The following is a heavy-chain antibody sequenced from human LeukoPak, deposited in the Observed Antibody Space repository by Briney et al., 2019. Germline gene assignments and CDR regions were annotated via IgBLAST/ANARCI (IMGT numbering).Heavy chain of an antibody. J-gene: IGHJ3*02. Sequence: GGSLRLSCAASGFTFSSYSMNWVRQAPGKGLECVSSISSGSTYIYYGDSLKGRFTISRDNAKNSLYLQMNSLRAEDTAVYYCARRVASANDAFDIWGQGTMVTVSS. V-gene: IGHV3-21*01. CDR2: ISSGSTYI. CDR3: ARRVASANDAFDI. CDR1: GFTFSSYS. D-gene: IGHD6-13*01.